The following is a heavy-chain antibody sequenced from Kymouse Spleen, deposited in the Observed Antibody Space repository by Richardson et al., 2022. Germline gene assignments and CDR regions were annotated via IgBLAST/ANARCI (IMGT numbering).Heavy chain of an antibody. Sequence: QLQLQESGPGLVKPSETLSLTCTVSGGSISSSSYYWGWIRQPPGKGLEWIGSIYYSGSTYYNPSLKSRVTISVDTSKNQFSLKLSSVTAADTAVYYCARHDYYGSGSYSYYYYYYGMDVWGQGTTVTVSS. V-gene: IGHV4-39*01. CDR1: GGSISSSSYY. CDR3: ARHDYYGSGSYSYYYYYYGMDV. CDR2: IYYSGST. J-gene: IGHJ6*02. D-gene: IGHD3-10*01.